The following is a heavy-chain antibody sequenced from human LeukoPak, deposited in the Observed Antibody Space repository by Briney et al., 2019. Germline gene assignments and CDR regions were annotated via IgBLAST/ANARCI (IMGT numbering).Heavy chain of an antibody. Sequence: QPGGSLRLSCAASGFTFSSYGMHWVRQAPGKGLEWVADIWYDGSNKYYADSVKGRFTISRDNSKNTLYLQMNSLRAEDTAVYYCARSYDFWSGYYTEYRYNWNDLDYWGQGTLVTVAS. CDR3: ARSYDFWSGYYTEYRYNWNDLDY. D-gene: IGHD3-3*01. CDR1: GFTFSSYG. V-gene: IGHV3-33*01. J-gene: IGHJ4*02. CDR2: IWYDGSNK.